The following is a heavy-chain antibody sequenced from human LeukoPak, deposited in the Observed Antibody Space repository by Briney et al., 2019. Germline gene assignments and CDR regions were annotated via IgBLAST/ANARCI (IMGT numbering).Heavy chain of an antibody. CDR2: IYYSGST. CDR1: GGSISSYY. Sequence: PSETLSLTCTVSGGSISSYYWSWIRQPPGKGLEWIGYIYYSGSTNYNPSLKSRVTISVDTSKNQFSLKLSSVTAADTAVYYCARDLPGQLDWFDPWAREPWSPSPQ. V-gene: IGHV4-59*01. D-gene: IGHD6-13*01. J-gene: IGHJ5*02. CDR3: ARDLPGQLDWFDP.